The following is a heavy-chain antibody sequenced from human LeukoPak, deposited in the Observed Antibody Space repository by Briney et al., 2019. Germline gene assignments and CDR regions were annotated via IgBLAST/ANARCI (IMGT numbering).Heavy chain of an antibody. CDR2: ISDTGGRT. CDR3: AKRGVVIRVILVGFHKEANYFDS. CDR1: GITLSNYG. Sequence: GGSLRLSCAVSGITLSNYGMSWIRQAPGKGLEWVAGISDTGGRTNYADSVKGRFTISRDNPKNTLYLQMNSLRAEDTAVYFCAKRGVVIRVILVGFHKEANYFDSWGQGALVTVSS. D-gene: IGHD3-22*01. J-gene: IGHJ4*02. V-gene: IGHV3-23*01.